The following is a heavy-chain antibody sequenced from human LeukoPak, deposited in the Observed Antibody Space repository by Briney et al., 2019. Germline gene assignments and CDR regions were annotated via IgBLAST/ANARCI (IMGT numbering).Heavy chain of an antibody. V-gene: IGHV3-21*01. CDR3: ARGRGRTDYFDY. J-gene: IGHJ4*02. CDR1: GFTFSSYS. Sequence: TGGSLRLSCAASGFTFSSYSMNWVRQAPGKGLEWVSSISSSSSYIYYADSVKGRFTISRDNAKNSLYLQTNSLRAEDTAVYYCARGRGRTDYFDYWGQGTLVTVSS. D-gene: IGHD2-15*01. CDR2: ISSSSSYI.